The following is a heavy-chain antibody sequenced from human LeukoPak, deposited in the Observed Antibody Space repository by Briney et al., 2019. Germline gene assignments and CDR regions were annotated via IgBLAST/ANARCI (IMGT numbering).Heavy chain of an antibody. V-gene: IGHV3-48*03. CDR2: ISSSGSTI. CDR3: ARRGYSRHDSLDS. CDR1: GFTFSSYE. Sequence: GGSLRLSCAASGFTFSSYEMNWVRQAPGKGLDWVSYISSSGSTIDYADSVKGRFTISRDNAKSSLYLQMSSLRAEDTAVYYCARRGYSRHDSLDSWGQGTLVTVSS. D-gene: IGHD5-12*01. J-gene: IGHJ4*02.